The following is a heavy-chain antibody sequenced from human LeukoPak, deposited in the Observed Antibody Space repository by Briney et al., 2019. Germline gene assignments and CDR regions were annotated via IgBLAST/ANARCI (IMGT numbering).Heavy chain of an antibody. V-gene: IGHV1-2*06. D-gene: IGHD5-12*01. CDR3: ARKGYGDANMDV. J-gene: IGHJ6*03. Sequence: GASVKVSCKASGYTFTGYYMHWVRQAPGQGLEWMGRINPNSGGTNFAQKFQGRVTMTRDTSISTTYMDLNRLRSDDTAVYYCARKGYGDANMDVWGKGTPVTVSS. CDR2: INPNSGGT. CDR1: GYTFTGYY.